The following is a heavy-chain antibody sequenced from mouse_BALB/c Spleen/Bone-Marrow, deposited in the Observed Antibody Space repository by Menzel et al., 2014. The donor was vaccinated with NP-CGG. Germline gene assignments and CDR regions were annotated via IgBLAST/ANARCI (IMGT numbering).Heavy chain of an antibody. CDR3: ARHLYGNYGAMDY. CDR2: ISNGGGST. J-gene: IGHJ4*01. V-gene: IGHV5-12*02. CDR1: GFTFSDYY. D-gene: IGHD2-1*01. Sequence: EVKLVESGGGLVQPGGSLKLSCATSGFTFSDYYMYWVRQTPEKRLEWVAYISNGGGSTYYPDTVKGRFTISGDNAKNTLYLQMSRLKSEDTAMYYCARHLYGNYGAMDYWGQGTSVTVSS.